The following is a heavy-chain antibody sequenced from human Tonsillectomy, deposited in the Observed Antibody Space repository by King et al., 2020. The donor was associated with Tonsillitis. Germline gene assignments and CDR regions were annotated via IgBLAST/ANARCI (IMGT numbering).Heavy chain of an antibody. J-gene: IGHJ6*02. V-gene: IGHV3-23*04. Sequence: VQLVESGGGLVQPGGSLRLSCAASGFTFSTYAMTSVRQAPGQGLEWVSVMSGAGARTYHADSVKGRFTISRDNSKNTLYLQMNSLRAEDTAVYYCAKCPYDFWSGGLYYAMDVWGQGTTVTVSS. CDR2: MSGAGART. CDR1: GFTFSTYA. CDR3: AKCPYDFWSGGLYYAMDV. D-gene: IGHD3-3*01.